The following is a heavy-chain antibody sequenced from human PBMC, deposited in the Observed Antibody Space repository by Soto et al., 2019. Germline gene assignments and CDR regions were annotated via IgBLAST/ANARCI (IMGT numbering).Heavy chain of an antibody. CDR1: GFTFSSYA. V-gene: IGHV3-30-3*01. Sequence: QVQLVESGGGVVQPGRSLRLSCAASGFTFSSYAMHWVRQAPGKGLEWVAVISYDGSNKYYADSVKGRFTISRDNSKNTRYLQMNSLRAEDTAVYYCARDGYSSGWYFPDYYYGMDVWGQGTTVTVSS. D-gene: IGHD6-19*01. CDR2: ISYDGSNK. J-gene: IGHJ6*02. CDR3: ARDGYSSGWYFPDYYYGMDV.